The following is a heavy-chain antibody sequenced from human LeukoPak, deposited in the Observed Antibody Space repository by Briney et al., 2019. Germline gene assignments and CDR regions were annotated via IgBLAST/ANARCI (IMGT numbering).Heavy chain of an antibody. Sequence: ASVKVSCKASGYTFTGYYMHWVRQAPGQGLEWMGWINPNSGGTNYAQKFQGRVTMTRDTSISTAYMELRSLRSDDTAVYYCARNRGERSGSLDAFDIWGQGTMVTVSS. CDR3: ARNRGERSGSLDAFDI. J-gene: IGHJ3*02. V-gene: IGHV1-2*02. CDR1: GYTFTGYY. D-gene: IGHD2/OR15-2a*01. CDR2: INPNSGGT.